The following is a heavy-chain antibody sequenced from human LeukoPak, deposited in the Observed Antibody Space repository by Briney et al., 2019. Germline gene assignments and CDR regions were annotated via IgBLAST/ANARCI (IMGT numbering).Heavy chain of an antibody. V-gene: IGHV3-30-3*01. CDR2: FSYDGTSK. J-gene: IGHJ4*02. D-gene: IGHD5-12*01. CDR3: ARGKGSESGYDYFLDY. CDR1: GFTFSFYA. Sequence: GGSLRPSCAASGFTFSFYAIHWVRQAPGKGLEWVTLFSYDGTSKYYADSVRGRFTISRDNSKNTLYLQMNSLRADDSAVYYCARGKGSESGYDYFLDYWGQGTLVTVSS.